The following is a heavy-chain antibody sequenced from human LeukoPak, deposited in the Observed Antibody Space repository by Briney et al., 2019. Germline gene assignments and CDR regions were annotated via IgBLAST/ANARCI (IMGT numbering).Heavy chain of an antibody. V-gene: IGHV4-61*02. J-gene: IGHJ3*02. CDR3: ARDRPSYYDILTGYYTADAFDI. CDR2: LYTSGNT. Sequence: SETLSLTCAVSGGSISSSSYYWGWIRQPAGKGLEWIGRLYTSGNTNYNPSLKSRVTMSVDTSKNQFSLKLSSVTAADTAVYYCARDRPSYYDILTGYYTADAFDIWGQGTMVTVSS. D-gene: IGHD3-9*01. CDR1: GGSISSSSYY.